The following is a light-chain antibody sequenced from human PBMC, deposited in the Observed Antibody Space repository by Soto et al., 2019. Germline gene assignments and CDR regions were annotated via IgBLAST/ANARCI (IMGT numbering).Light chain of an antibody. CDR1: SSNLGAPYD. V-gene: IGLV1-40*01. CDR3: QSYDSSLSGAYV. CDR2: GNS. J-gene: IGLJ1*01. Sequence: QSVLTQPPSVSGAPGQTVIISCSGSSSNLGAPYDVNWFRQLPGTVPRLLIYGNSNRPSGVPDRFSGSKSGTSASLAITGLQAEDEADYYCQSYDSSLSGAYVFGTGTKLTVL.